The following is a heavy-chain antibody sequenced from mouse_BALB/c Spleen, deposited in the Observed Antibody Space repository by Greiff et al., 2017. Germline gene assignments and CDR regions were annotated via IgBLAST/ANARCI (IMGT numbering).Heavy chain of an antibody. Sequence: VQLQQSGAELVRPGASVKLSCKASGFNIKDYYMHWVKQSPEQGLEWIGWIDPENGNTIYDPKFQGKASITANTSSNTAYMQLSSLTSEETAVYCAARGGYYSTQAWFAYWGQGTLVTVSA. CDR2: IDPENGNT. J-gene: IGHJ3*01. CDR3: ARGGYYSTQAWFAY. V-gene: IGHV14-1*02. CDR1: GFNIKDYY. D-gene: IGHD2-3*01.